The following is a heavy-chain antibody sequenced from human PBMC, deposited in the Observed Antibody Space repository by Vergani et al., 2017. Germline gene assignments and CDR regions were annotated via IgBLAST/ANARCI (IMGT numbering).Heavy chain of an antibody. D-gene: IGHD2-2*02. J-gene: IGHJ4*02. CDR1: GFSLNRHA. CDR2: ISFDGTNE. V-gene: IGHV3-30-3*01. CDR3: VRARGLCAGGRCYTEAWDY. Sequence: QVQLVESGGGVVQPGTSLRLSCVVSGFSLNRHAMYWVRQAPGKGLEWLVGISFDGTNEYYPDLVKGRFTISRNIAKNTLYLQVRSLRLEDTGVYHCVRARGLCAGGRCYTEAWDYWGQGTPVTVSS.